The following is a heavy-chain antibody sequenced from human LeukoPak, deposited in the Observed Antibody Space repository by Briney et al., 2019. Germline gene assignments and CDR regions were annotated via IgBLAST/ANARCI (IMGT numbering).Heavy chain of an antibody. CDR2: TNEDGSEK. CDR3: VGRIFDI. CDR1: GVSISGSY. V-gene: IGHV3-7*01. Sequence: ETLSLTCAVSGVSISGSYWSWVRQAPGKGLEWVANTNEDGSEKYYVGSVKGRFTISRDNAKNSVFLQMNSLRDEDMAVYYCVGRIFDIWGQGTLVTVSS. D-gene: IGHD2-15*01. J-gene: IGHJ3*02.